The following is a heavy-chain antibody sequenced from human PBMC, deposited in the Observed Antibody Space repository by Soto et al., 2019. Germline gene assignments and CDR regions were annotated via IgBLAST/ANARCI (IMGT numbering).Heavy chain of an antibody. D-gene: IGHD3-3*01. CDR2: ISYDGSNK. V-gene: IGHV3-30*18. CDR3: AKDRDLYDFWVGVDV. Sequence: QVQLVESGGGVVQPGRSLRLSCAASGFTFSSYGMHWVRQAPGKGLEWVAVISYDGSNKYYADSVKGRFTISRDNSKNTLYLQMNSLRAEDTAVYYCAKDRDLYDFWVGVDVWGKGTTVTVSS. J-gene: IGHJ6*04. CDR1: GFTFSSYG.